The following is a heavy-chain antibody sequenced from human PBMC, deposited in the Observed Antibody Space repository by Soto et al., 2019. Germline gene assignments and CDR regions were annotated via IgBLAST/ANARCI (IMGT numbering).Heavy chain of an antibody. Sequence: PSETLSLTCTVSGGSITSSYWSRIRRPPGKGLEWIAYIYDTGISGYTPSTSYNPSLKTRVTMSVDTSKSQFSLKLTSVTAADTAVYYCARGEDAFFYYGLDVWGQGITVTVSS. CDR3: ARGEDAFFYYGLDV. J-gene: IGHJ6*02. CDR2: IYDTGISGYTPST. CDR1: GGSITSSY. V-gene: IGHV4-59*01.